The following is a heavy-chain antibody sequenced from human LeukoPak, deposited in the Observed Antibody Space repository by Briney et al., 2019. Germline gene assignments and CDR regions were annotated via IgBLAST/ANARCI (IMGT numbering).Heavy chain of an antibody. CDR2: ISGSGSNI. CDR1: GFTFSRYA. J-gene: IGHJ4*02. Sequence: GGSLRLSCAASGFTFSRYAMSWVRQAPGKGLEWVSAISGSGSNIFYAGSEEGRFTISRDNSKNTLYLQMNGLRAEDTAIYYCAKDSDFWSGYYHYWGQGTLATVSS. V-gene: IGHV3-23*01. D-gene: IGHD3-3*01. CDR3: AKDSDFWSGYYHY.